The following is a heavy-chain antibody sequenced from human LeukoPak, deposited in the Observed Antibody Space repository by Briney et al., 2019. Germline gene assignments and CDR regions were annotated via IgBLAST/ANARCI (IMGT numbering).Heavy chain of an antibody. D-gene: IGHD2-15*01. Sequence: SETLSLTCAVYGGSFSGYYWSWIRQPPGKGLEWIGEINHSGSTNYHPSLKSRVTISVDTSKNQFSLKLSSVTAADTAVYYCARVGGYCSGGSCYWGQGTLVTVSS. J-gene: IGHJ4*02. CDR3: ARVGGYCSGGSCY. V-gene: IGHV4-34*01. CDR1: GGSFSGYY. CDR2: INHSGST.